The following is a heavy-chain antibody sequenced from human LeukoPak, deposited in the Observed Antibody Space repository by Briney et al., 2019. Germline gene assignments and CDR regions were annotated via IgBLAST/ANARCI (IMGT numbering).Heavy chain of an antibody. Sequence: GGSLRLSCAASGFTFSSYWMSWVRQAPGKGLERVANIKQDGSEKYYVDSVKGRFTISRDNAKNSLYLQMNSLRAEDTAVYYCAREVYYYDSSGYYSPFDYWGQGTLVTVSS. CDR1: GFTFSSYW. V-gene: IGHV3-7*01. J-gene: IGHJ4*02. CDR3: AREVYYYDSSGYYSPFDY. CDR2: IKQDGSEK. D-gene: IGHD3-22*01.